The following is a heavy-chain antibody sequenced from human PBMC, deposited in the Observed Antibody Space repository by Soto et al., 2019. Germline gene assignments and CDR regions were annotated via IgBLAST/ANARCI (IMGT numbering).Heavy chain of an antibody. J-gene: IGHJ5*02. CDR2: INHSGST. CDR3: ARGLGGVRIAAAGTGGGWFDP. V-gene: IGHV4-34*01. Sequence: GSLRLSCAASGFTFSSYAMSWVRQAPGKGLEWIGEINHSGSTNYNPSLKSRVTISVDTSKNQFSLKLSSVTAADTAVYYCARGLGGVRIAAAGTGGGWFDPWGQGTLVTVSS. D-gene: IGHD6-13*01. CDR1: GFTFSSYA.